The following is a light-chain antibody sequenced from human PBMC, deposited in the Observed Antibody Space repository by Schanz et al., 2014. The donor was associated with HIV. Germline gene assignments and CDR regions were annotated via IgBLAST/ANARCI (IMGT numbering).Light chain of an antibody. Sequence: QSALTQPASVSGSPGQSITISCTGTSSDVGGYNYVSWYQQHPGKPPKLMIYDVNNRPSGVPDRFSGSKSGNTASLTVSGLQAEDEANYYCSSYAGSSTYVFGTGTKLTVL. V-gene: IGLV2-14*01. CDR1: SSDVGGYNY. CDR2: DVN. CDR3: SSYAGSSTYV. J-gene: IGLJ1*01.